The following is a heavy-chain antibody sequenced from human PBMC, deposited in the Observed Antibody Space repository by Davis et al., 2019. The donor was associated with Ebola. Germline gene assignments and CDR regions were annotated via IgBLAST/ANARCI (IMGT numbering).Heavy chain of an antibody. D-gene: IGHD2/OR15-2a*01. J-gene: IGHJ3*02. CDR2: ISYDGSNK. CDR3: VKDSSNIWFDI. CDR1: GFIFSSYG. V-gene: IGHV3-30*18. Sequence: GESLKISCSASGFIFSSYGMHWVRQAPGKGLEWVAVISYDGSNKYYADSVKGRFTISRDNSRGTLYLQMNSLRVEDSAIYYCVKDSSNIWFDIWGQGTLVTVSS.